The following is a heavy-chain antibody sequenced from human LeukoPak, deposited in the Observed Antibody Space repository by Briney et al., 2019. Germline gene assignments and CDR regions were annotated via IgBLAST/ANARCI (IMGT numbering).Heavy chain of an antibody. CDR1: GYRFTSYW. CDR3: ARSTIQGYSSGWYGY. J-gene: IGHJ4*02. D-gene: IGHD6-19*01. Sequence: GESLKISCKGSGYRFTSYWISWVRQMPGKGLEWMGKIDPIDSYTNYSPSFQGHVTISADKSITTAYLQWSSLKASDTAMYYCARSTIQGYSSGWYGYWGQGTLVTVSS. CDR2: IDPIDSYT. V-gene: IGHV5-10-1*01.